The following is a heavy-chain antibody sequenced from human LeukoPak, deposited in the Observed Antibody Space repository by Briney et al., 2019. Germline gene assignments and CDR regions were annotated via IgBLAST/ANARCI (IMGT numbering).Heavy chain of an antibody. CDR2: ISYDGSNK. Sequence: GRSLRLSCAASGFTFSSYAMHWVRQAPGKGLEWVAVISYDGSNKYYADSVKGRFTISRDNSENTLYLQMNSLRAEDTAVYYCATAPRDGYNYAFDYCGQGTLVTVSS. CDR1: GFTFSSYA. V-gene: IGHV3-30-3*01. CDR3: ATAPRDGYNYAFDY. D-gene: IGHD5-24*01. J-gene: IGHJ4*02.